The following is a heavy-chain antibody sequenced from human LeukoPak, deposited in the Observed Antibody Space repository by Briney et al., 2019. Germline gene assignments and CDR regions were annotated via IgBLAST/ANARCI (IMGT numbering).Heavy chain of an antibody. CDR1: GFTFSSYG. D-gene: IGHD6-19*01. J-gene: IGHJ4*02. V-gene: IGHV3-30*18. CDR3: AKDYRSGWSPSFDY. CDR2: ISYDGSNK. Sequence: GGSLRLSCAASGFTFSSYGMQWVRQAPGKGWEWGAVISYDGSNKYYADSVKGRFTIYRDNSKNTLYLQMNSLRAEDTAVYYCAKDYRSGWSPSFDYWGQGTLVTVSS.